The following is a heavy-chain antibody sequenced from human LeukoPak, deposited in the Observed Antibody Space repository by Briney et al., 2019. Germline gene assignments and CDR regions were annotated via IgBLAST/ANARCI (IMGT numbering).Heavy chain of an antibody. D-gene: IGHD4-17*01. CDR1: GFTFSSYS. CDR3: ARDLRGDYGDFLYYYYGMDV. J-gene: IGHJ6*02. Sequence: GGSLRLPCAASGFTFSSYSMNWVRQAPGKGLEWVSSISSSSSYIYYADSVKGRFTISRDNAKNSLYLQMNSLRAEDTAVYYCARDLRGDYGDFLYYYYGMDVWGQGTTVTVSS. CDR2: ISSSSSYI. V-gene: IGHV3-21*01.